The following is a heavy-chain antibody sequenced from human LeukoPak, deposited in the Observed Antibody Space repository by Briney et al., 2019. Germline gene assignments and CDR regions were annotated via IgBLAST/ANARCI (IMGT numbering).Heavy chain of an antibody. D-gene: IGHD2-2*01. V-gene: IGHV3-74*01. J-gene: IGHJ4*02. CDR2: INSDGSST. CDR3: ARGQYCTSASCYRRYGGFDF. CDR1: GFTFSSYW. Sequence: GGSLRLSCAASGFTFSSYWMHWVRQAPGKGLVWVSRINSDGSSTNYADSVKGRFTISRDNAKNTLYLQMNSLRAEDTAVYYCARGQYCTSASCYRRYGGFDFWGQGTLVTVSS.